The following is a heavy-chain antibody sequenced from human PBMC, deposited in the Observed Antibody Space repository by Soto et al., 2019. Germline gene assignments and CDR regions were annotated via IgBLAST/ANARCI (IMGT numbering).Heavy chain of an antibody. J-gene: IGHJ4*02. D-gene: IGHD1-7*01. CDR3: ATMGTPATGLYYFDY. CDR2: ISYGGST. CDR1: GGSISSGNYY. V-gene: IGHV4-30-4*01. Sequence: QVQLQESGPGLVKPSQTLSLTCTVSGGSISSGNYYWSWIRQPPGKGLEWIGFISYGGSTYYSASLKGRFTISVDTSKNQFSLNLSFVTAADTAVYYCATMGTPATGLYYFDYWGQGTLVTVSS.